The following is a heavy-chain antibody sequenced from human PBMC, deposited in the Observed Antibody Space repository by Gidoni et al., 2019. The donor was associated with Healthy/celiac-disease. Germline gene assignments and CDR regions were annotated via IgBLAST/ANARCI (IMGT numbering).Heavy chain of an antibody. CDR1: GGSISSYY. CDR3: ARTYYYDSSGYLWFDP. Sequence: QVQLQESGPGLVKPSETLSLTCTVSGGSISSYYWSWIRQPPGKGLEWIGYIYYSGSTNYNPSLESRVTISVDTSKNQFSLKLSSVTAADTAVYYCARTYYYDSSGYLWFDPWGQGTLVTVSS. CDR2: IYYSGST. D-gene: IGHD3-22*01. V-gene: IGHV4-59*01. J-gene: IGHJ5*02.